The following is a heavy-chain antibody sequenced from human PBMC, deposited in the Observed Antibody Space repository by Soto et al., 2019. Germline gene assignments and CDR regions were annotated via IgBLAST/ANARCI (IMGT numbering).Heavy chain of an antibody. J-gene: IGHJ4*02. Sequence: QVQLVQSGAEVKKPGASVKVSCKASGYTFTGYYMHWVRQAPGQGLEWMGWINPNSGGTNDAQKFQGRVTMTRDTSISTAYMELSRLRSEDTAVYYSARVGEWIQLWRPFDYWGQGTLVTGS. CDR2: INPNSGGT. CDR1: GYTFTGYY. D-gene: IGHD5-18*01. V-gene: IGHV1-2*02. CDR3: ARVGEWIQLWRPFDY.